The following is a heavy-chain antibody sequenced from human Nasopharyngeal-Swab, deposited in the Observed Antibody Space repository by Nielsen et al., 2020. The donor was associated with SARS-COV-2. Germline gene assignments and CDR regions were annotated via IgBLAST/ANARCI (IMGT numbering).Heavy chain of an antibody. CDR3: ARDRGYSYGYSYYYYRMDV. D-gene: IGHD5-18*01. V-gene: IGHV3-53*01. CDR1: GFTVSSNY. J-gene: IGHJ6*02. Sequence: GGSLRLSCAASGFTVSSNYMSWVRQAPGKGLEWVSVIYSGGSTYYADSVKSRFTISRDNSKNTLYLQMNSLRAEDTAVYYCARDRGYSYGYSYYYYRMDVWGQGTTVTVSS. CDR2: IYSGGST.